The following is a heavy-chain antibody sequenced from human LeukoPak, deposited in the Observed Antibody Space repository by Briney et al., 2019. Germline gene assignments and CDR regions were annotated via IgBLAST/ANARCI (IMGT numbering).Heavy chain of an antibody. V-gene: IGHV3-23*01. CDR1: GFTFGDDG. CDR2: ISNNGGYT. CDR3: AKQLGYCSDGSCYFPY. Sequence: PGGSLRLSCTASGFTFGDDGMSWFRQAPGKGLEWVSAISNNGGYTYYADSVQGRFTISRDNSKSTLCLQMNSLRAEDTAVYYCAKQLGYCSDGSCYFPYWGQGTLVTVSS. J-gene: IGHJ4*02. D-gene: IGHD2-15*01.